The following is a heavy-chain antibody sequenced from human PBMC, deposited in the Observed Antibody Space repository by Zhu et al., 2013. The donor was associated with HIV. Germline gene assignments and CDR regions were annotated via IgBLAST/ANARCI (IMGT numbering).Heavy chain of an antibody. CDR2: ISVYNGNT. J-gene: IGHJ6*04. V-gene: IGHV1-18*04. D-gene: IGHD1-26*01. CDR1: GYTFNSYG. Sequence: QVQLVQSGAEVKKPGASVKVSCKASGYTFNSYGISWVRQAPGQGLEWMGWISVYNGNTNNVQKFQGRFTMTTDRSTSTAYMELRSLRSDDTAVYFCARDWDMKPGFYMDVWGEGTTVTVSS. CDR3: ARDWDMKPGFYMDV.